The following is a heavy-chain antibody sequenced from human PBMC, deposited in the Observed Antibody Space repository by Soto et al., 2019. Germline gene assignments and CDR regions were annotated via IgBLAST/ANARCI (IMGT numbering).Heavy chain of an antibody. J-gene: IGHJ6*02. D-gene: IGHD3-3*01. CDR3: ARVSNSYDFWSGYFPHYYYGMDV. V-gene: IGHV4-59*01. Sequence: TSETLSLTCTVSGGSISSYYWSWIRQPPGKGLEWIGYIYYSGSTNYNPSLKSRVTISVDTSKNQFSLKLSSVTAADTAVYYCARVSNSYDFWSGYFPHYYYGMDVWGQGTTVTVSS. CDR1: GGSISSYY. CDR2: IYYSGST.